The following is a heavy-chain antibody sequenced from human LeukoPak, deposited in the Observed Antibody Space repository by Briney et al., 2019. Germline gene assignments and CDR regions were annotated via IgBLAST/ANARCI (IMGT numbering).Heavy chain of an antibody. D-gene: IGHD1-1*01. CDR1: GYTFTGYY. V-gene: IGHV1-2*02. Sequence: ASVKVSCKASGYTFTGYYMHWVRQAPGQGLEWMGWINPNSGGTNYAQKFQGRITMTRDTSISTAYMELSRLRSDDTAVYYCARIGYNWNDGYYFDYWGQGTLVTVSS. J-gene: IGHJ4*02. CDR2: INPNSGGT. CDR3: ARIGYNWNDGYYFDY.